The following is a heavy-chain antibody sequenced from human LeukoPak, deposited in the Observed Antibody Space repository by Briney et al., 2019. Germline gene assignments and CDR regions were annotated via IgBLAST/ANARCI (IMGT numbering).Heavy chain of an antibody. CDR1: GGSISSYY. V-gene: IGHV4-4*07. Sequence: SETLSLTCTVSGGSISSYYWSWIRQPAGKGLEWIGRIYTSGSTNYNPSLKSRVTMSVDTSKNQFSLKLTSVSAADTAVYYCARDRGRYFDGPQTDYWGQGILVTVSS. D-gene: IGHD3-9*01. J-gene: IGHJ4*02. CDR2: IYTSGST. CDR3: ARDRGRYFDGPQTDY.